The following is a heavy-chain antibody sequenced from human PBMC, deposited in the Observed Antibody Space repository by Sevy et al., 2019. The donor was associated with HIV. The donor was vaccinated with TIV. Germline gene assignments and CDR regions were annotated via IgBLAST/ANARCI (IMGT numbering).Heavy chain of an antibody. CDR3: ARDEGYDSSGYPLDGMDV. J-gene: IGHJ6*02. CDR2: IWYDASNK. Sequence: GGSLRLSCAASGVTFSSYDMHWVRESPGKGLEWVSVIWYDASNKYYADSLKGRFTISRDNSKNTLSLQMNSLRAVDTAGYYCARDEGYDSSGYPLDGMDVWGQGTTVTVSS. V-gene: IGHV3-33*01. CDR1: GVTFSSYD. D-gene: IGHD3-22*01.